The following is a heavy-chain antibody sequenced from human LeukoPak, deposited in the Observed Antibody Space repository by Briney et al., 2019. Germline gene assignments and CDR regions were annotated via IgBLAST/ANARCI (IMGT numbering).Heavy chain of an antibody. CDR1: GYNFITCL. CDR2: IDPRDSYT. CDR3: ARGPGRCTGGICYFDY. J-gene: IGHJ4*02. V-gene: IGHV5-10-1*01. Sequence: GESLKISCEVSGYNFITCLITWVRQMPGKGLGWMGRIDPRDSYTTYSPSFQDHVTISADMSISTAYLQWSSLKGSDTAIYYCARGPGRCTGGICYFDYWGQGTLVTVSS. D-gene: IGHD2-8*02.